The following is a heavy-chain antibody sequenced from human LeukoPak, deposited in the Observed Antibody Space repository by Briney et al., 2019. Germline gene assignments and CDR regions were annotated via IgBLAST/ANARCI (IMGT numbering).Heavy chain of an antibody. Sequence: SETLSLTCSLSGGSISNGDYYWSWIRQPPGKGLEWIGYIYYGGSTYYKSSLKSRVIISIDASKNQLSLNLNSVTAADTALYYCARGMGGNQPDAFDIWGQGTMVTVSS. J-gene: IGHJ3*02. D-gene: IGHD1-14*01. CDR1: GGSISNGDYY. V-gene: IGHV4-30-4*01. CDR3: ARGMGGNQPDAFDI. CDR2: IYYGGST.